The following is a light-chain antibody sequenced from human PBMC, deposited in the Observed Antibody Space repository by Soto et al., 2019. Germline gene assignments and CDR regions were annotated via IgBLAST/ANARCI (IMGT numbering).Light chain of an antibody. J-gene: IGKJ2*03. CDR1: QSVATQF. CDR2: STS. Sequence: DIVLTQSPGTLSLSPGERATLSCRASQSVATQFFTWSQQRPGQAPRVLIYSTSTRATGIPDRFSGSGSGTDFTLTISRLEPEDFAVYYCQQYTSSSGYSFGQGTKVEIK. CDR3: QQYTSSSGYS. V-gene: IGKV3-20*01.